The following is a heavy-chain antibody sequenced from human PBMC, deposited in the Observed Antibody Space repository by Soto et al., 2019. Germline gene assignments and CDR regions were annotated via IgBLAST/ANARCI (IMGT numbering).Heavy chain of an antibody. J-gene: IGHJ6*02. CDR2: MNPNSGNT. CDR1: GYTFTSYD. V-gene: IGHV1-8*01. Sequence: QVQLVQSGAEVKKPGASVKVSCKASGYTFTSYDINWVRQATGQGLEWMGWMNPNSGNTGYAQKFQGRVTMTRNTSISTAYMELSSLRSEDTAVYYCGRGSRSSGWLPYYYGMDVWGQGTTVTVSS. D-gene: IGHD6-19*01. CDR3: GRGSRSSGWLPYYYGMDV.